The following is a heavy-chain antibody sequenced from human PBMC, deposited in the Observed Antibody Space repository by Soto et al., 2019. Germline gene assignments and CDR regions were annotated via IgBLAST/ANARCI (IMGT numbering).Heavy chain of an antibody. J-gene: IGHJ4*01. V-gene: IGHV4-34*01. CDR3: ARAGDSSGYSDY. D-gene: IGHD3-22*01. CDR2: INHRGST. Sequence: SETLSLTCAVYGGSFSGYYWIWIRQPPGKGLEWIGEINHRGSTNYNPSLKSRVTISVDTSKNQFSLKLSSVTAADTAVYYCARAGDSSGYSDYWGHGILVTVSS. CDR1: GGSFSGYY.